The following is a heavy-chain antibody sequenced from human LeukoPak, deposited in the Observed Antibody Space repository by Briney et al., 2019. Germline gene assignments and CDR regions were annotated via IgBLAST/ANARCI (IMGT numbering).Heavy chain of an antibody. D-gene: IGHD3-9*01. CDR1: GLTVSSNY. CDR2: LYRGGDT. Sequence: GASLRLSCVASGLTVSSNYMSWVRQAPGKGLEWVSVLYRGGDTYYADSVKGRFTISRDNSKNTLYMQMNSLRVEDTAIYYCVKDAYVDSEGVRWFDPWGQGTLVTVSS. J-gene: IGHJ5*02. CDR3: VKDAYVDSEGVRWFDP. V-gene: IGHV3-66*01.